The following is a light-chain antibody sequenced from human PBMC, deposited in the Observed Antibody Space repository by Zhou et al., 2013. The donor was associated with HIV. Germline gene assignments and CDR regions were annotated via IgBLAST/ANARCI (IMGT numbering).Light chain of an antibody. J-gene: IGKJ1*01. Sequence: IVMTQSPATLSVSPGERATLSCRASQSVSSNLAWYQQKPGQAPRLLIYGASTRATGIPARFSGSGSGTEFTLSISSLQSEDFAVYYCQQYSNWPLTFGQGTKVEIK. CDR2: GAS. CDR3: QQYSNWPLT. V-gene: IGKV3-15*01. CDR1: QSVSSN.